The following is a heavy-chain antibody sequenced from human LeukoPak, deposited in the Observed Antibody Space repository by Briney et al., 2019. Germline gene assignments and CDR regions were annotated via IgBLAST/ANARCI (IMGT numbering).Heavy chain of an antibody. CDR3: AKDLAYYYDSSGYYGDY. Sequence: GGSLRLSCAASGFTFSSDAMSWVRQAPGKGLEWVSAISVSGGSTYYAGSVKGRFTISRDNSKKTLYLQMNSLRAEDTAVYYCAKDLAYYYDSSGYYGDYWGQGTLVTVSS. CDR1: GFTFSSDA. D-gene: IGHD3-22*01. CDR2: ISVSGGST. V-gene: IGHV3-23*01. J-gene: IGHJ4*02.